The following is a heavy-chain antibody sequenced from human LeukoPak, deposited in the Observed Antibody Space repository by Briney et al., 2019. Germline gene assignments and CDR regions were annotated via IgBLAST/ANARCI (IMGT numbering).Heavy chain of an antibody. Sequence: PGGSLRLSCAASGFTFSSYGMHWVRQAPGKGLEWVAVISYDGSNKYYADSVKGRFTISRDNSKNTLYFQMNSLRAEDTAVYYCARGYPGAGDAFDIWGQGTMVTVSS. CDR1: GFTFSSYG. V-gene: IGHV3-30*03. CDR3: ARGYPGAGDAFDI. CDR2: ISYDGSNK. J-gene: IGHJ3*02. D-gene: IGHD7-27*01.